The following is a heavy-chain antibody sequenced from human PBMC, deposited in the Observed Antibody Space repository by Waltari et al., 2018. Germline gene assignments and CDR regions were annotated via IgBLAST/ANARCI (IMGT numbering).Heavy chain of an antibody. CDR2: IDTSGTSK. D-gene: IGHD1-26*01. V-gene: IGHV3-21*01. CDR1: GFTLSSYS. CDR3: ARWRWHQSELDS. J-gene: IGHJ4*02. Sequence: EVQLVESGGGLVQPGGSLRLPCARSGFTLSSYSMNWVRQAPGKGLEWVSSIDTSGTSKYYADSVKGRFTVSRDNAKNSMYLEMDSLRAEDTAVYYCARWRWHQSELDSWGQGTLVTVSS.